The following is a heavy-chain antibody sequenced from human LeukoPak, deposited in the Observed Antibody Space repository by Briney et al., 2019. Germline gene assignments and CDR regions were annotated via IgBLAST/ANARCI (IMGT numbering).Heavy chain of an antibody. Sequence: ASVKVSCKASGDTFTGYYMHWVRQAPGQGLEWMGWINPNSGGTNYAQKFQGRVTMTRDTSISTAYMELSRLRSDDTAVYYCARNGEIAVAGHRVDAFDIWGQGTMVTVSS. CDR3: ARNGEIAVAGHRVDAFDI. CDR2: INPNSGGT. J-gene: IGHJ3*02. D-gene: IGHD6-19*01. CDR1: GDTFTGYY. V-gene: IGHV1-2*02.